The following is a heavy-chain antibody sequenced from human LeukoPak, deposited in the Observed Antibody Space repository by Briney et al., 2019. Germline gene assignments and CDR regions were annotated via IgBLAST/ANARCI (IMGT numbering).Heavy chain of an antibody. D-gene: IGHD3-22*01. Sequence: GGSLRLSCAASGFTFSSYRMHWVRQAPGKGLVWVSRIHSDGSSTSYADSVRGRFTISRDDAKSTLYLQMNSLRAEDTAVYYCARSGWPYYFDYWGQGTLVTVSS. CDR3: ARSGWPYYFDY. J-gene: IGHJ4*02. V-gene: IGHV3-74*01. CDR1: GFTFSSYR. CDR2: IHSDGSST.